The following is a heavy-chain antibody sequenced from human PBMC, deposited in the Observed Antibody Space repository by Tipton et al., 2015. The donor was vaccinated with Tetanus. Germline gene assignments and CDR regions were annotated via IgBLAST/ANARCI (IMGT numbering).Heavy chain of an antibody. CDR3: ARHLPFDY. J-gene: IGHJ4*02. Sequence: SLRLSCAASGFTFSSYWMSWVRQAPGKGLEWVANIKEDGSEKSYVDSVKGRFTISRDNAKNSLYLQMNSLRDEDTAVYYCARHLPFDYWGRGTLVTVSS. V-gene: IGHV3-7*01. CDR1: GFTFSSYW. CDR2: IKEDGSEK.